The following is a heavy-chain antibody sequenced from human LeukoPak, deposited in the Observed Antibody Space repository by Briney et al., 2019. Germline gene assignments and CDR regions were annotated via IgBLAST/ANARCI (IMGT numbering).Heavy chain of an antibody. V-gene: IGHV1-18*01. Sequence: GASVKVSCKASGYTFSSYGISWVRQAPGQGLEWMAWISAYNGKTNFARKFRGRVTMTTDTSTSTAYMELRSLRSDDTAIYCCARDRNPYYDGSGYGYCWGQGTLVTVSS. CDR1: GYTFSSYG. D-gene: IGHD3-22*01. CDR2: ISAYNGKT. J-gene: IGHJ4*02. CDR3: ARDRNPYYDGSGYGYC.